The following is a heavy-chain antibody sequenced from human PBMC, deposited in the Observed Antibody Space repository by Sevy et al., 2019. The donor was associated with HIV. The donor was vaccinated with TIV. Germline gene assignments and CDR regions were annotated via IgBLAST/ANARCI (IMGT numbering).Heavy chain of an antibody. Sequence: GGSLRLSCTASGFTFGDYAMSWFRQAPGKGLEWVGFIRSKAYGGTTEYAASVKGRFTISRDDSKSIAYLQMNSLKTEDTAVYYCTIDGSRDYYYGMDVWGQGTTVTVSS. CDR2: IRSKAYGGTT. CDR3: TIDGSRDYYYGMDV. D-gene: IGHD6-13*01. J-gene: IGHJ6*02. CDR1: GFTFGDYA. V-gene: IGHV3-49*03.